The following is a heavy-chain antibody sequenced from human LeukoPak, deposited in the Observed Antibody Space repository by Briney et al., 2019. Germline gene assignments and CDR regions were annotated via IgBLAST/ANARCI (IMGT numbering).Heavy chain of an antibody. CDR3: ARYVPVRTGTTRASFDC. CDR1: GGSFSDYD. D-gene: IGHD1-1*01. Sequence: PSETLSLTCAVYGGSFSDYDWSWIRQPPGKGLEWIGEINQSGSTNCDPSLKSRVSMSIDTSKSQFSLNLRSVTAADTAVYYCARYVPVRTGTTRASFDCWGQGTLVTVSS. J-gene: IGHJ4*02. CDR2: INQSGST. V-gene: IGHV4-34*01.